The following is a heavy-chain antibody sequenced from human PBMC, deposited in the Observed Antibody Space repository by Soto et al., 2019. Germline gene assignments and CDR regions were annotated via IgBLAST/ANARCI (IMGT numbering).Heavy chain of an antibody. Sequence: PGGSLRLSFSASGFTFSDHYMEWVRQAPGKGLEWVRRSRNKANSYSTEYAASVKGRFTISRYESNNSLYLQMNSLKTEDTAVYYCARFSGSYTRGLDSWGQGTLGTVSS. CDR3: ARFSGSYTRGLDS. CDR1: GFTFSDHY. V-gene: IGHV3-72*01. D-gene: IGHD1-26*01. CDR2: SRNKANSYST. J-gene: IGHJ4*02.